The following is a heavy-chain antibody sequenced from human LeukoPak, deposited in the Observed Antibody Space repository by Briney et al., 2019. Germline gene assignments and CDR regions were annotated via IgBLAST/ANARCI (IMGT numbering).Heavy chain of an antibody. CDR3: ARDGPYCSSTSCPFDP. CDR1: GDSVSSNSAA. J-gene: IGHJ5*02. D-gene: IGHD2-2*01. V-gene: IGHV6-1*01. CDR2: TYYRSKWYN. Sequence: SQTLSLNCAISGDSVSSNSAAWNWIRQSPSRGLEWLGRTYYRSKWYNDYAVSVKSRITINPDTSKNQFSLQLNSVTPEDTAVYYCARDGPYCSSTSCPFDPWGQGTLVTVSS.